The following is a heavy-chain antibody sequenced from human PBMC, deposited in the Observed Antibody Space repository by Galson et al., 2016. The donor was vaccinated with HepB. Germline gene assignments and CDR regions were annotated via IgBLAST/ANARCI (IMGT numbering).Heavy chain of an antibody. V-gene: IGHV3-66*01. CDR3: AKNSGWYGNGYFDL. CDR1: GFSVSGNY. CDR2: LYPDGRT. Sequence: SLRLSCAASGFSVSGNYMSWVRQAPGKGLEWVSVLYPDGRTYYGDSVKDRFTISRDNSKNILFLQMNSLRAEDTAVYYYAKNSGWYGNGYFDLWGRGTLLTVSS. J-gene: IGHJ2*01. D-gene: IGHD6-19*01.